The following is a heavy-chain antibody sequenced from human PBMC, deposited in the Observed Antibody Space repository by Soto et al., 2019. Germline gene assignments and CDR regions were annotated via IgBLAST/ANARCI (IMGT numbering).Heavy chain of an antibody. J-gene: IGHJ6*02. CDR3: ARITIFGVVIPFASHYYYYGMDV. CDR1: GYTFTSYD. D-gene: IGHD3-3*01. V-gene: IGHV1-8*01. CDR2: MNPNTGNT. Sequence: QVQLVQSGAEVKKPGASVKVSCKASGYTFTSYDINWVRQATGQGLEWMGWMNPNTGNTGYAQRFQGRVTMTRHTSKTPXXMXLXXLRSEDTAVYYCARITIFGVVIPFASHYYYYGMDVWGQGTTVTVSS.